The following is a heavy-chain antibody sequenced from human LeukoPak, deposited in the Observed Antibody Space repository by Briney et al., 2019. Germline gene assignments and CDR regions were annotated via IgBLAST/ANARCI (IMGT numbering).Heavy chain of an antibody. D-gene: IGHD3-10*01. Sequence: GGSLRLSCAVSGLTFSGYGMHWVRQAPGKGLEWVALIWYDGSNKYYADSVQGRFTIARDNSKNSLYLQMDSLRAEDTGVYYCAKDLGVTMVRGLCDYWGQGTLVTVSS. V-gene: IGHV3-33*06. CDR3: AKDLGVTMVRGLCDY. CDR1: GLTFSGYG. J-gene: IGHJ4*02. CDR2: IWYDGSNK.